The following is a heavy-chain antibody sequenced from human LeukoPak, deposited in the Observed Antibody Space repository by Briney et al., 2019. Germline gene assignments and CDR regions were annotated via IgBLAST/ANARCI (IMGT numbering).Heavy chain of an antibody. Sequence: GGSLRLSCSASGFNFSDVWMSWVRQAPGRGLEWVGRSKSAVGGGTTDIAAPGQGRFTISREDSKNTLSLQMNSLEVEDSAVYYCAAGGEGTYSSDYWGQGTLVTVSS. CDR3: AAGGEGTYSSDY. J-gene: IGHJ4*02. D-gene: IGHD1-26*01. CDR2: SKSAVGGGTT. CDR1: GFNFSDVW. V-gene: IGHV3-15*01.